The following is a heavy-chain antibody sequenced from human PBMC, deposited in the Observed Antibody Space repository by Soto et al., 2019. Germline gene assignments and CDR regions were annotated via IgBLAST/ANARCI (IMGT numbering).Heavy chain of an antibody. CDR2: IRTKAYGGTT. CDR3: TKGYCSSSSCNTFDY. J-gene: IGHJ4*02. CDR1: GVIFGYYA. D-gene: IGHD2-2*02. V-gene: IGHV3-49*03. Sequence: GGSLILSCTVSGVIFGYYAMSWFRPPPGRGLEWVGFIRTKAYGGTTEYAASVKGRVTISRDDSKSIAYLQMDSLKTEDTAVYYCTKGYCSSSSCNTFDYWGQGTLVTVSS.